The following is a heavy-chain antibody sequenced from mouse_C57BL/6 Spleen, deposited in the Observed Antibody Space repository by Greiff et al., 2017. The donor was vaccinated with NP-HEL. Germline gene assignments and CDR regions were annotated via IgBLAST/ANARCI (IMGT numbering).Heavy chain of an antibody. D-gene: IGHD2-4*01. Sequence: EVNVVESGGGLVQPGGSLKLSCAASGFTFSDYGMAWVRQAPRKGPEWVAFISNLAYSIYYADTVTGRFTISRENAKNTLYLEMSRLRSEDTAMYYCARVIYYDYDVGFAYWGQGTLVTVSA. J-gene: IGHJ3*01. CDR1: GFTFSDYG. V-gene: IGHV5-15*01. CDR2: ISNLAYSI. CDR3: ARVIYYDYDVGFAY.